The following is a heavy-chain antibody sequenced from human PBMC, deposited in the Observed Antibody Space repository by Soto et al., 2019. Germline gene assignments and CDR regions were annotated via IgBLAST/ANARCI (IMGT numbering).Heavy chain of an antibody. Sequence: VQLAESGGGVVQPGRSLKLSCAASGFTSNFGMHWVRQAPGKGLEWVADKKQDGSEEYYVDSVKGRFTVSRDNAKNSLYLLLTSLRVEDTALYYCARGGFSYGTGIEHWGQGTLVTVSS. D-gene: IGHD5-18*01. V-gene: IGHV3-7*01. CDR1: GFTSNFG. CDR2: KKQDGSEE. CDR3: ARGGFSYGTGIEH. J-gene: IGHJ4*02.